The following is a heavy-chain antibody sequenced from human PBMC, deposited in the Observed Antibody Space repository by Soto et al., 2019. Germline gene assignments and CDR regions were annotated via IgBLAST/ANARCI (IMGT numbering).Heavy chain of an antibody. D-gene: IGHD3-10*01. V-gene: IGHV3-23*01. CDR3: MPGSSGAGGEDR. CDR1: GLTFAGHA. J-gene: IGHJ5*02. CDR2: ISESGDRT. Sequence: PGGSLRLSCVVSGLTFAGHAMTWVRQAPGKGLEWVSTISESGDRTFYADSVKGRFTVSRDNSKNTLFLQLSNLRVDDTAVYYCMPGSSGAGGEDRWGQGTLVTVSS.